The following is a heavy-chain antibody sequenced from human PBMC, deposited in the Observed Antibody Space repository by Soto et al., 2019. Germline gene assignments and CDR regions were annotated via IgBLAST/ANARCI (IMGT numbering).Heavy chain of an antibody. CDR2: IKPGTSAI. V-gene: IGHV5-51*01. Sequence: GESLKISCKGVGNKFGSAWIGCVRQMPGKGLEWMGIIKPGTSAIRLSPSCRAHVTISADEAVSTAYLQGSSLKASDTAMYYCAVMGTPRDSDYRGQGTRLTVS. CDR3: AVMGTPRDSDY. CDR1: GNKFGSAW. D-gene: IGHD1-1*01. J-gene: IGHJ4*02.